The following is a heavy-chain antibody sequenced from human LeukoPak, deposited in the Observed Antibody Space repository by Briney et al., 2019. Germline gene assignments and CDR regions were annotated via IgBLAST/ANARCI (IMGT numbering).Heavy chain of an antibody. CDR3: ARVYSSSWYDPLGY. Sequence: GGSPRLSCAASGFTFSNYSMNWVRQAPGKGLEWVSYISSSSSTIYYADSVKGRFTISRDNAKNSLYLQMNSLRDEDTAVYYCARVYSSSWYDPLGYWGQGTLVTVSS. D-gene: IGHD6-13*01. J-gene: IGHJ4*02. CDR2: ISSSSSTI. V-gene: IGHV3-48*02. CDR1: GFTFSNYS.